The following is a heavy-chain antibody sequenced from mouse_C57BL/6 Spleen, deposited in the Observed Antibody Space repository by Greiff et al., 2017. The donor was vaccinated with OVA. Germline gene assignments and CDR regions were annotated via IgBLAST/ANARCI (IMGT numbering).Heavy chain of an antibody. V-gene: IGHV5-17*01. J-gene: IGHJ1*03. CDR3: ARRGVYWYFDV. CDR1: GFTFSDYG. Sequence: EVKLMESGGGLVKPGGSLKLSCAASGFTFSDYGMHWVRQAPEKGLEWVAYISSGSSTIYYADTVKGRFTISRDNAKNTLFLQMTSLMSEATAMYYCARRGVYWYFDVWGTGTTVTVSS. CDR2: ISSGSSTI.